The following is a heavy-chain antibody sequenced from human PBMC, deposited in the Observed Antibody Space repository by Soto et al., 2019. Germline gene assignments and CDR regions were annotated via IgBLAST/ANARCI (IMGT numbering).Heavy chain of an antibody. D-gene: IGHD4-17*01. J-gene: IGHJ4*02. CDR2: ISGSGGST. CDR3: AKDAEPTVDPVAGSYFDY. CDR1: GFTFNTYS. Sequence: EIQLLESGGGLVQPGGSLRLSCAASGFTFNTYSMSWVRQAPGKGLEWVSTISGSGGSTFYADAVKGRFTVSRDYSKNTVFLQMNSLTVGDTAVYYCAKDAEPTVDPVAGSYFDYWGQGSRVTVSS. V-gene: IGHV3-23*01.